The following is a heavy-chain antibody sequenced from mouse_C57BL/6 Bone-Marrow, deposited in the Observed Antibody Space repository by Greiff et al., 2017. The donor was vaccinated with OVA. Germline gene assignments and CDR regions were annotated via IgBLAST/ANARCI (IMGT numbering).Heavy chain of an antibody. V-gene: IGHV3-6*01. CDR3: ARDPLYYYGSSDARDY. D-gene: IGHD1-1*01. J-gene: IGHJ4*01. Sequence: EVKLMESGPGLVKPSQSLSLTCSVTGYSITSGYYWNWIRQFPGNKLEWMGYISYDGSNNYNPSLKNRISITRDTSKNQFFLKLNSVTTEDTATYYCARDPLYYYGSSDARDYWGQGTSVTVSS. CDR2: ISYDGSN. CDR1: GYSITSGYY.